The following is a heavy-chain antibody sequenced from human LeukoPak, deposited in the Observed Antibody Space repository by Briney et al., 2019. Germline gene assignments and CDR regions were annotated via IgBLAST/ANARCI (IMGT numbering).Heavy chain of an antibody. CDR3: TRQHCSSTSCYSYNWFDP. V-gene: IGHV6-1*01. Sequence: SQTLSLTCAISGDSVSTNSASWNWIRQSPSRGLEWLGRTYYRSKWFYDFAVSVKSRVTIIPDTSKNQFSLQLNSVTPDDTAVCYCTRQHCSSTSCYSYNWFDPWGQGTLVTVSS. CDR2: TYYRSKWFY. CDR1: GDSVSTNSAS. J-gene: IGHJ5*02. D-gene: IGHD2-2*01.